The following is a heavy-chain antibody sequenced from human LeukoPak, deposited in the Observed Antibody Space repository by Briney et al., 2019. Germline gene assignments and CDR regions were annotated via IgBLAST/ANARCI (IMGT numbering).Heavy chain of an antibody. CDR1: GYTFTGYY. CDR3: ARDVYSGSYLDY. CDR2: INPSGGST. J-gene: IGHJ4*02. V-gene: IGHV1-46*01. Sequence: ASVKVSCKASGYTFTGYYMHWVRQAPGQGLEWMGIINPSGGSTSYAQKFQGRVTMTRDTSTSTVYMELSSLRSEDTAAYYCARDVYSGSYLDYWGQGTLVTVSS. D-gene: IGHD1-26*01.